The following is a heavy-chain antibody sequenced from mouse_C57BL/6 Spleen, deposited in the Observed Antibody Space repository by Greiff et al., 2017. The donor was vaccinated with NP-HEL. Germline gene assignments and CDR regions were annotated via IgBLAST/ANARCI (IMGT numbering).Heavy chain of an antibody. CDR1: GYTFTSYG. CDR3: ARDYYGSSPL. Sequence: VKLMESGAELARPGASVKLSCKASGYTFTSYGISWVKQRTGQGLEWIGEIYPRSGNTYYNEKFKGKATLTADKSSSTAYMELRSLTSEDSAVYFCARDYYGSSPLWGQGTLVTVSA. D-gene: IGHD1-1*01. CDR2: IYPRSGNT. J-gene: IGHJ3*01. V-gene: IGHV1-81*01.